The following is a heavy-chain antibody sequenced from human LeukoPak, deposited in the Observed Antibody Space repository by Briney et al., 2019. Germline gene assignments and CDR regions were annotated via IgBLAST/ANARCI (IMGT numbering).Heavy chain of an antibody. V-gene: IGHV3-23*01. J-gene: IGHJ4*02. Sequence: PGGSLRLSCAVSGITLNNYGMTWVRQAPGKGLEWVAGISDRGGSTKYADSVKGRFTISRDNPKNTLYLQMNSLRAEDTAVYFCAKRGVVVRVILVGFHKEAYYFEPWGQGALVTVSS. CDR3: AKRGVVVRVILVGFHKEAYYFEP. CDR1: GITLNNYG. CDR2: ISDRGGST. D-gene: IGHD3-10*01.